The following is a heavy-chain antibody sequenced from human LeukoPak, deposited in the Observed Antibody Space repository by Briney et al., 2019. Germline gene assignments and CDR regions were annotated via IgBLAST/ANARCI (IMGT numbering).Heavy chain of an antibody. D-gene: IGHD1-26*01. CDR1: GFTFSDYY. V-gene: IGHV3-11*01. J-gene: IGHJ4*02. Sequence: GSSLRLSCAASGFTFSDYYMSWVRQAPGKGLEWVSYISSSGSTIYYTDSVKGRFTISRDNARNSLYLQMNSLRAEDTAVYYCARGTYSGTYYAWYYFDYWGQGTLVTVSS. CDR2: ISSSGSTI. CDR3: ARGTYSGTYYAWYYFDY.